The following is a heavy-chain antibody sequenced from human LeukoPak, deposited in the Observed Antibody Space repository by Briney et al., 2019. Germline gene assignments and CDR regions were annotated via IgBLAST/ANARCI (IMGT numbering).Heavy chain of an antibody. V-gene: IGHV4-39*07. CDR2: IYYSGST. Sequence: SETLSLTCTVSGGSISSSSYYWGWIRQPPGKGLEWIGSIYYSGSTHYNPSLKSRVTISVDTSKNQFSLKLSSVTAADTAVYYCARVARWLQSKHFDSWGQGTLVAVSS. CDR1: GGSISSSSYY. J-gene: IGHJ4*02. D-gene: IGHD5-24*01. CDR3: ARVARWLQSKHFDS.